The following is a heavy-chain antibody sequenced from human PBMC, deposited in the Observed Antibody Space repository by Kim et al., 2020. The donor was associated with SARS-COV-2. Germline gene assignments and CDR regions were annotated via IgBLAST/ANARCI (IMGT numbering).Heavy chain of an antibody. CDR1: GGTFSSYA. V-gene: IGHV1-69*13. CDR3: ARISYDSSGYYRHQFDY. J-gene: IGHJ4*02. CDR2: IIPIFGTA. Sequence: SVKVSCKASGGTFSSYAISWVRQAPGQGLEWMGGIIPIFGTANYAQKFQGRVTITADESTSTAYMELSSLRSEDTAVYYCARISYDSSGYYRHQFDYWGQGTLVTVSS. D-gene: IGHD3-22*01.